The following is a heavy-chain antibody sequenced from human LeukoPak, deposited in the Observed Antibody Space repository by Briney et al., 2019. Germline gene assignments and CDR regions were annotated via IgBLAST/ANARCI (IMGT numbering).Heavy chain of an antibody. CDR2: IKEDGSQK. CDR3: ARDGTSFDY. Sequence: GGSLRLSCAASGFTFSGYWMSWVRQAPGMGLEWVANIKEDGSQKYCVDFVKGRFTISRDNAQNSLYLQMNSLRAEDTAVYYCARDGTSFDYWGQGTLVTVSS. V-gene: IGHV3-7*01. J-gene: IGHJ4*02. CDR1: GFTFSGYW. D-gene: IGHD4-23*01.